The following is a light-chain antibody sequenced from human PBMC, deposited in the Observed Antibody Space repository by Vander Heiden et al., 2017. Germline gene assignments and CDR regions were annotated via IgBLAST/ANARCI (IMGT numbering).Light chain of an antibody. CDR3: CSYAGSYTFWGV. Sequence: QSALTQPPSVSGSPGPSVTISCTGTSSDVGGYNYVSWYQQHPGKAPKLMIYDVSKRPSGVPDRFSGSKSGNTASLTISGLQAEDEADYYCCSYAGSYTFWGVFGGGTKLTVL. CDR2: DVS. J-gene: IGLJ3*02. V-gene: IGLV2-11*01. CDR1: SSDVGGYNY.